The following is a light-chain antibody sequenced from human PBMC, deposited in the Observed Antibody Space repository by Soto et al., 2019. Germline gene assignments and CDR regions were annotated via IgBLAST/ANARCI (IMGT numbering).Light chain of an antibody. V-gene: IGKV1-33*01. CDR2: DAS. CDR3: QQYDNLPCT. J-gene: IGKJ4*01. CDR1: QAISNY. Sequence: DIQMTQSPSSLSASVGDRVTITCQASQAISNYLNWYQQKPGKAPKLLIYDASNLETGVPSRFSGSGSGTDFTFTISSLQPEDIATYYCQQYDNLPCTFGGGPKVEIK.